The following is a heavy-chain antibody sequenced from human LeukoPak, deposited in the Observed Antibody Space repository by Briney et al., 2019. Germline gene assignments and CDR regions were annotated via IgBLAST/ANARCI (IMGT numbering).Heavy chain of an antibody. CDR1: GFTFTSYY. CDR3: ARVGSFYCSSTSCHPGGYYYYGMDV. Sequence: GGSLGLSCAASGFTFTSYYMHWVRQAPGQGLEWLGIINPSGGSTSYAQKFQGRVTMTRDTSTSTVYMELSSLRSEDTAVYYCARVGSFYCSSTSCHPGGYYYYGMDVWGQGTTVTVSS. V-gene: IGHV1-46*01. D-gene: IGHD2-2*01. J-gene: IGHJ6*02. CDR2: INPSGGST.